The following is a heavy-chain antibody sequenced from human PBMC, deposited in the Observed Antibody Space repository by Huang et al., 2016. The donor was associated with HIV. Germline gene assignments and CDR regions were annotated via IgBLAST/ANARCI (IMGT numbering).Heavy chain of an antibody. D-gene: IGHD1-7*01. CDR2: ISGSSTYI. Sequence: EVQLVEFGGGLVRPGGSLTLSCAASGFTFSDYSMSWVRQGPGKGLEWVSHISGSSTYIYYVDSVKGRFAISRDNAKNLLFLQMNSLRAEDTALYYCARRYNWNYVAHGFDIWGQGTMVTVSS. CDR3: ARRYNWNYVAHGFDI. V-gene: IGHV3-21*06. J-gene: IGHJ3*02. CDR1: GFTFSDYS.